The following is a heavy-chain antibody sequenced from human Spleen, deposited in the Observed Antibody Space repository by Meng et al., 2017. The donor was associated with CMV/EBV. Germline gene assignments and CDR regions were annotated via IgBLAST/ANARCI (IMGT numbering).Heavy chain of an antibody. V-gene: IGHV4-30-4*08. CDR3: ARLTTVGGSSSLYFDY. J-gene: IGHJ4*02. CDR2: IYYSGST. D-gene: IGHD4-11*01. CDR1: GGSISSYY. Sequence: SETLSLTCTVSGGSISSYYWSWIRQPPGKGLEWIGYIYYSGSTYYNPSLNSRVTISVDTSKTQFSLRLSSVTAADTAVYYCARLTTVGGSSSLYFDYWGQGTLVTVSS.